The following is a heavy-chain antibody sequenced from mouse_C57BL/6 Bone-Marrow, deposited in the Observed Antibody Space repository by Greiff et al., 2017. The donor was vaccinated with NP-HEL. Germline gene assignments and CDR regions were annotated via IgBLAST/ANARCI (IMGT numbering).Heavy chain of an antibody. V-gene: IGHV5-6*01. CDR2: ISSGGSYT. D-gene: IGHD2-4*01. J-gene: IGHJ2*01. CDR3: ARQDMGLRPGFDY. Sequence: EVKVVESGGDLVKPGGSLKLSCAASGFTFSSYGMSWVRQTPDKRLEWVATISSGGSYTYYPDSVKGRFTISRDNAKNTLYLQMSSLKSEDTAMYYCARQDMGLRPGFDYWGQGTTLTVSS. CDR1: GFTFSSYG.